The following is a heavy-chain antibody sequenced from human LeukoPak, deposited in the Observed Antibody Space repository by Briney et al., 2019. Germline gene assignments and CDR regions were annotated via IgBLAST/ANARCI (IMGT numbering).Heavy chain of an antibody. CDR2: IHPGDSDS. J-gene: IGHJ5*02. D-gene: IGHD3-22*01. CDR3: ARLSSSGYFGWFDP. CDR1: GYDFPNYW. V-gene: IGHV5-51*01. Sequence: GESLKISCKGSGYDFPNYWIGWVRQMPGKGLEWMGIIHPGDSDSRYSPSFQGQVTMSADKSITTAYLQWSSLKASDTAIYYCARLSSSGYFGWFDPWGRGTLVTVSS.